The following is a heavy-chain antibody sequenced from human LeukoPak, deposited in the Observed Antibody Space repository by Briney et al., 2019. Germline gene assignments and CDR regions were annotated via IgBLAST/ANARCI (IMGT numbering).Heavy chain of an antibody. CDR3: ARLGATVTTLDY. CDR1: GGTFSSYA. V-gene: IGHV1-69*01. Sequence: SVKVSCKASGGTFSSYAISWVRQAPGQGLEWMGGIIPILGTANYAQKFQGRVTITADESTSTAYMELSSLRSEDTAVYYCARLGATVTTLDYWGQGTLITVSS. D-gene: IGHD4-17*01. CDR2: IIPILGTA. J-gene: IGHJ4*02.